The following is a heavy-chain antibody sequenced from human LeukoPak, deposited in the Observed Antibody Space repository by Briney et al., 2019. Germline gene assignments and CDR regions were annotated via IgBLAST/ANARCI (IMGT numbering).Heavy chain of an antibody. CDR2: INCNSAGT. V-gene: IGHV1-2*02. J-gene: IGHJ4*02. CDR1: GYTFTGYD. Sequence: ASVKVSCKASGYTFTGYDMHWVRQAPGQGLEWMGWINCNSAGTKYPQKFQGRVSMTRDTSISTAYLELSRLRSDDTAVYYCARDLTIVGGVSDPRIRGHWGQGTLVTVSS. CDR3: ARDLTIVGGVSDPRIRGH. D-gene: IGHD3-3*01.